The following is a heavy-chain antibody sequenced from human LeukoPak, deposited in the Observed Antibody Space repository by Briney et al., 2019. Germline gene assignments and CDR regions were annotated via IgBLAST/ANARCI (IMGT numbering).Heavy chain of an antibody. D-gene: IGHD6-19*01. CDR3: ARDKQWLVGYFDY. Sequence: GGSLRLSCAASGFTFSSYSMNWVRQAPGKGLEWVSSISSSSSYIYYADSVKGRFTISRDHAKNSLYLQMNSLRAEDTAVYYCARDKQWLVGYFDYWGQGTLVTVSS. V-gene: IGHV3-21*01. CDR1: GFTFSSYS. CDR2: ISSSSSYI. J-gene: IGHJ4*02.